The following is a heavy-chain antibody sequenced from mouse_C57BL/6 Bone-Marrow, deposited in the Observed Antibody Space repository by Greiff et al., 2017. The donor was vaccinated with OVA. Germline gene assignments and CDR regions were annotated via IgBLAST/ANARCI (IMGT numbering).Heavy chain of an antibody. D-gene: IGHD2-4*01. CDR3: TVVGLRIWGAY. CDR2: IDPENGDT. Sequence: VQLKQSGAELVRPGASVKLSCTASGFNIKDDYMHWVKQRPEQGLEWIGWIDPENGDTEYASKFQGKATITAETSSNTAYLQLSSLTSEDTAVYYCTVVGLRIWGAYWGQGTLVTVSA. J-gene: IGHJ3*01. CDR1: GFNIKDDY. V-gene: IGHV14-4*01.